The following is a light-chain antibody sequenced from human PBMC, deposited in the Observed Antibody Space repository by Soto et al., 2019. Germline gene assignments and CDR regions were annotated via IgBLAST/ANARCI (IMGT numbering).Light chain of an antibody. CDR2: DVS. V-gene: IGKV3-20*01. Sequence: EIVLTQSPGTLSSSPGERATLSCRASQSVRNNYLAWYQQKHGQPPRFLIYDVSTRAAGIPDRFSGSGSGTDFTLTINRLEPEDFAVYYCQQYGSTPLTFGGGTKVEIE. J-gene: IGKJ4*01. CDR3: QQYGSTPLT. CDR1: QSVRNNY.